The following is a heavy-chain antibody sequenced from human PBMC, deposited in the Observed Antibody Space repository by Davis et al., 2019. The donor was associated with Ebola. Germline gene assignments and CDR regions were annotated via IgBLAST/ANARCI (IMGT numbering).Heavy chain of an antibody. Sequence: GGSLRLSCAASGFTFSSYSMNWVRQAPGKGLEWVSSISSSSSYIYYADSVKGRFTISRDNSKNTLYLQMNGLRVEDTAIYYCAKDTSNIWFDIWGQGTNVTVSS. CDR2: ISSSSSYI. CDR1: GFTFSSYS. CDR3: AKDTSNIWFDI. V-gene: IGHV3-21*04. D-gene: IGHD1-26*01. J-gene: IGHJ3*02.